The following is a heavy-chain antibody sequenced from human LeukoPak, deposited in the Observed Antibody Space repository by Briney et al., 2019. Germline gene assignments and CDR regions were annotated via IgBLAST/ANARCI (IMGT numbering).Heavy chain of an antibody. V-gene: IGHV3-23*01. CDR3: AKRTSGWTVFDY. CDR2: ISGSGGST. J-gene: IGHJ4*02. D-gene: IGHD6-19*01. CDR1: GFTFSSYG. Sequence: GGSLRLSCAASGFTFSSYGMSWVRQAPGKGLEWVSAISGSGGSTYYADSVKGRFTISRDNSKNTLYLQMNSLRAEDTAVYYCAKRTSGWTVFDYWGQGTLVTVSS.